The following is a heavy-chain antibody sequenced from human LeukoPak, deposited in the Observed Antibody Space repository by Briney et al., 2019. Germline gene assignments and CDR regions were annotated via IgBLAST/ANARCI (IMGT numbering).Heavy chain of an antibody. V-gene: IGHV3-9*01. CDR2: ISWNSGSI. CDR1: GFTFDDYA. CDR3: AKGGSYYYFDY. J-gene: IGHJ4*02. D-gene: IGHD1-26*01. Sequence: GRSLRLSCAASGFTFDDYAVPWVRQAPGKGLEWVSGISWNSGSIGYADSVKGRFTISRDNAKNSLYLQMNSLRAEDTALYYCAKGGSYYYFDYWGQGTLVTVSS.